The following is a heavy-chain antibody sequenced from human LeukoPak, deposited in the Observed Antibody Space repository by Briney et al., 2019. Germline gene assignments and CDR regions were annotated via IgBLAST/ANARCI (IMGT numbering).Heavy chain of an antibody. CDR3: ARGRGYSHGQPLDY. J-gene: IGHJ4*02. D-gene: IGHD5-18*01. Sequence: NPSETLSLTCTVSGGSISSFYWSWIRQPPGKALEWIGYIYYSGSTNYNPSLKSRVTISVDTPKNQFSLKLTSVIAADTAMYYCARGRGYSHGQPLDYWGQGTLVSVSS. V-gene: IGHV4-59*01. CDR2: IYYSGST. CDR1: GGSISSFY.